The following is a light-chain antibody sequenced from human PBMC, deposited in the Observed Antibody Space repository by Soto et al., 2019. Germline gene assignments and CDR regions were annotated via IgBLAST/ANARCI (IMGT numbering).Light chain of an antibody. CDR3: QQSYSTPT. Sequence: DIQMTQSPSSLSASVGDRVTITCRASQSISSYLNWYQQKPGKAPKLLIYAASSLQSGVPSRFSGSGSGTDFTLTISSLQPDDFATYYCQQSYSTPTFGQGTKVDI. CDR1: QSISSY. V-gene: IGKV1-39*01. J-gene: IGKJ1*01. CDR2: AAS.